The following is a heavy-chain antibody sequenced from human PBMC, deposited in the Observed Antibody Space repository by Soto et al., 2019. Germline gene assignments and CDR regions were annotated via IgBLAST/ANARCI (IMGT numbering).Heavy chain of an antibody. CDR3: FRENYFSYHGMDV. J-gene: IGHJ6*02. V-gene: IGHV3-73*01. CDR1: VFDVRGST. CDR2: IRSKDNSCAT. Sequence: SGGSVRLSCPGSVFDVRGSTLHRRRKASVIGMEGAGRIRSKDNSCATAYAGAVKGRFFISRDGSKTTAYLQMNSRKIDDTAVYYCFRENYFSYHGMDVWGQGTTGTVSS.